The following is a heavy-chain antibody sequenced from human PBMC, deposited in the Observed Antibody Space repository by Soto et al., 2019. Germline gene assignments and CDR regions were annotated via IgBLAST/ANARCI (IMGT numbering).Heavy chain of an antibody. J-gene: IGHJ6*03. CDR1: GFTFNSHW. V-gene: IGHV3-7*01. CDR2: LKGDGSEG. CDR3: ARVAAAPGPNFEPNYHYYYMDV. D-gene: IGHD6-13*01. Sequence: GGSLRLSCAGSGFTFNSHWMTWVRQAPGKGLEWVANLKGDGSEGYYVGSVKGRFTISRDNARSSLYLQMNSLRVEDTAVYYCARVAAAPGPNFEPNYHYYYMDVWGKGTTVTVSS.